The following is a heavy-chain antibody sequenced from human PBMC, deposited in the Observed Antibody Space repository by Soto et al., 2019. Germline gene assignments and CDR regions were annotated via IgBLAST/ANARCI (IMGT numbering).Heavy chain of an antibody. CDR2: IYYSGST. V-gene: IGHV4-59*01. J-gene: IGHJ2*01. D-gene: IGHD2-15*01. Sequence: QVQLQESGPGLVKPSETLSLTCTVSGGSISSYYWSWLRQPPGKGLEWIGYIYYSGSTNYNPSLKSRVTISVETSKNQFSLKLSSVTAADTAVYYCAGQSEYCSGGSCYGDWYFDLWGRGTLVTVSS. CDR1: GGSISSYY. CDR3: AGQSEYCSGGSCYGDWYFDL.